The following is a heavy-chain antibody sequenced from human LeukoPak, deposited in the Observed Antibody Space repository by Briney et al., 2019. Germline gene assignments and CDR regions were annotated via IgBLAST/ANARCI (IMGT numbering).Heavy chain of an antibody. Sequence: GASVKVSCKASGYTFTGYYLHWVRQAPGQGLEWMGWINPKSGGTASAQQLQGRVTMTRDTAISTAYMEVSRLTSDDTAVYYCARDMERSSGFEWGQGTLVTVSS. CDR1: GYTFTGYY. CDR3: ARDMERSSGFE. V-gene: IGHV1-2*02. J-gene: IGHJ4*02. CDR2: INPKSGGT. D-gene: IGHD6-19*01.